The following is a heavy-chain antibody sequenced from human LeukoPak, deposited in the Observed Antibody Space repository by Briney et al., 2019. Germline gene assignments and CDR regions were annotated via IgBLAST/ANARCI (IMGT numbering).Heavy chain of an antibody. CDR1: GFTFSSYG. CDR3: ARDRGIAAAMDY. D-gene: IGHD6-13*01. V-gene: IGHV3-NL1*01. J-gene: IGHJ4*02. CDR2: IYGGGST. Sequence: GGSLRLSRAASGFTFSSYGMHWVRQAPGKGLEWVSVIYGGGSTYYADSVKGRFTISRDSSKNTLYLQMNSLRAEDTAVYYCARDRGIAAAMDYWGQGTLVTVSS.